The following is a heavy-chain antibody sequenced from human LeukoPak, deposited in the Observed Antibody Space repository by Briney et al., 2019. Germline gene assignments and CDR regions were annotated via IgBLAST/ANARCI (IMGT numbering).Heavy chain of an antibody. CDR2: INPEKRDT. J-gene: IGHJ4*02. D-gene: IGHD5-12*01. CDR3: AKKVRGPSHPLDF. CDR1: GYTFTGYA. V-gene: IGHV1-2*02. Sequence: ASVKVSCKASGYTFTGYAIHWVRQAPGQGLEWMGWINPEKRDTGYAHKFQGRVTMTSDTSISTAYMELSSLRSDDTAVYYCAKKVRGPSHPLDFWGQGNPVTVSS.